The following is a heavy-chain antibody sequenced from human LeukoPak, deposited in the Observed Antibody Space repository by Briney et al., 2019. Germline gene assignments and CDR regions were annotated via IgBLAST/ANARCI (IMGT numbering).Heavy chain of an antibody. CDR1: GFTFSSYW. CDR3: ARDLGRVGGY. D-gene: IGHD1-26*01. Sequence: PGGSLRLSCVVSGFTFSSYWMHWVRQAPGKGLVWVSRINGDGRSTVYADSVKGRFTISRDNAKNTPYVQMNSLRAEDTAVYYCARDLGRVGGYWGQGTLVTVSS. V-gene: IGHV3-74*03. CDR2: INGDGRST. J-gene: IGHJ4*02.